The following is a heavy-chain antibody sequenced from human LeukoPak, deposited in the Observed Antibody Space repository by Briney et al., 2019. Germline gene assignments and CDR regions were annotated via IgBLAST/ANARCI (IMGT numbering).Heavy chain of an antibody. CDR2: ISYDGSNK. V-gene: IGHV3-30-3*01. CDR3: ARFAAVAGTGFDY. D-gene: IGHD6-19*01. Sequence: GGSLRLSCAASGFTFSSYAMHWVRQAPGKGLEWVAVISYDGSNKYYADSVKGRFTISRDNSKNTLYLQMNSLRAEDTAVYYCARFAAVAGTGFDYWGQGTLVTVSS. J-gene: IGHJ4*02. CDR1: GFTFSSYA.